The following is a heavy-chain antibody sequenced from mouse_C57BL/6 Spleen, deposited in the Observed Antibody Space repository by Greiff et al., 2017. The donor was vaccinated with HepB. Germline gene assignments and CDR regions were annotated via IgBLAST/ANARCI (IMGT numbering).Heavy chain of an antibody. CDR2: INPNYGTT. CDR1: GYSFTDYN. CDR3: THSYYSNYFYYFDY. D-gene: IGHD2-5*01. Sequence: EVQLQQSGPELVKPGASVKISCKASGYSFTDYNMNWVKQSNGKSLEWIGVINPNYGTTSYNQKFKGKATLTVDQSSSTAYMQLNSLTSEDSAVYYCTHSYYSNYFYYFDYWGQGTTLTVSS. V-gene: IGHV1-39*01. J-gene: IGHJ2*01.